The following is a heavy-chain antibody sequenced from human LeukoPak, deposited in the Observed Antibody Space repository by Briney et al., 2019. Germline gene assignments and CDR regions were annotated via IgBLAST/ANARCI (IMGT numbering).Heavy chain of an antibody. CDR3: ATPKGYFYGSGPGYFNY. D-gene: IGHD3-10*01. V-gene: IGHV4-59*12. CDR1: SGSIRSYY. J-gene: IGHJ4*02. CDR2: VYYSGST. Sequence: SETLSLTCTVSSGSIRSYYWSWIRQPPGKGLEWIGYVYYSGSTDYNPSLKSRVTISVDTSKNQFSLKLTSVTAADTAVYYCATPKGYFYGSGPGYFNYWGQGTLVTVSS.